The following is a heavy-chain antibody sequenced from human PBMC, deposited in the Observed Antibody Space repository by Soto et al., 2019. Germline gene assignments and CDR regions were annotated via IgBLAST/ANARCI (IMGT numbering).Heavy chain of an antibody. CDR3: AKEGYGDHNWFDP. J-gene: IGHJ5*02. Sequence: QVQLVQSGAEVKKPGSSVKVSCKASGSTFNTFGISWLRQAPGQGLEWMGAIGPFSTTPNYALQFRGRLTISAASQLSTAYMELSSLKSDDTAVYYCAKEGYGDHNWFDPWGHGSLVTVSS. V-gene: IGHV1-69*06. CDR2: IGPFSTTP. D-gene: IGHD4-17*01. CDR1: GSTFNTFG.